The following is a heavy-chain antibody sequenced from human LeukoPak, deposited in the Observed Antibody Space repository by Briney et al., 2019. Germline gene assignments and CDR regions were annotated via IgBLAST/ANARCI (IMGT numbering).Heavy chain of an antibody. CDR2: IRYDGSNK. CDR3: AKSEVAVALAMFDI. CDR1: GFTFSSYG. D-gene: IGHD6-19*01. Sequence: GGSLRLSCAASGFTFSSYGMHWVRQAPGKGLEWVAFIRYDGSNKYYADSVKGRFTISRDNSKNTLYLQMNSLRAEDTAVYYCAKSEVAVALAMFDIWGQGTMVTVSS. J-gene: IGHJ3*02. V-gene: IGHV3-30*02.